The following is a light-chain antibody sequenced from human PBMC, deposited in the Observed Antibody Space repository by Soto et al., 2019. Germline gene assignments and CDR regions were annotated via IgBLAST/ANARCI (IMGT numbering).Light chain of an antibody. J-gene: IGKJ3*01. CDR3: QQSYDTPFT. CDR2: AVS. V-gene: IGKV1-39*01. CDR1: QSISSY. Sequence: DIQMTQSPSSLSASVGDRVTITCRASQSISSYLNWYQQKPGKAPKLLMYAVSTLQSGVPSRFSGSGSGTDFTLTISSLQSEDFATYFCQQSYDTPFTFVPGTKVDSK.